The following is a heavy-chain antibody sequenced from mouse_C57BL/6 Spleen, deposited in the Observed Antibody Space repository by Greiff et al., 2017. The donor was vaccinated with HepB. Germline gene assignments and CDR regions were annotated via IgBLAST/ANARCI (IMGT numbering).Heavy chain of an antibody. Sequence: QVQLKESGAELARPGASVKLSCKASGYTFTSYGISWVKQRTGQGLEWIGEIYPRSGNTYYNEKVKGKATLTADKSSSTAYMELRSLTSEDSAVYFSARRGMYDYDDAMDYWGQGTSVTVAS. D-gene: IGHD2-4*01. CDR3: ARRGMYDYDDAMDY. V-gene: IGHV1-81*01. J-gene: IGHJ4*01. CDR2: IYPRSGNT. CDR1: GYTFTSYG.